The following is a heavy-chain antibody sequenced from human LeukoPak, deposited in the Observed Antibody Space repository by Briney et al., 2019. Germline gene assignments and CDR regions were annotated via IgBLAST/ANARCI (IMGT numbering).Heavy chain of an antibody. Sequence: ASVKVSCKASGYTFTSYYMHWVRQAPGQGLEWMGIINPSGGSTSYAQKFQGRVTMTRDTSTNTVYMELSSLRSEDTAVYYCARSRVYGAFVSRRYYFDYWGQGTLVTVSS. D-gene: IGHD4-17*01. CDR2: INPSGGST. V-gene: IGHV1-46*01. CDR1: GYTFTSYY. CDR3: ARSRVYGAFVSRRYYFDY. J-gene: IGHJ4*02.